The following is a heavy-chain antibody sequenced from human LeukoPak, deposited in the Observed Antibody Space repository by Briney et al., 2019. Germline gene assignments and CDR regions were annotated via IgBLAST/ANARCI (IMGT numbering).Heavy chain of an antibody. CDR1: GFTFSTYW. CDR3: ARDIAVAGMEYFDY. D-gene: IGHD6-19*01. CDR2: IKQDGSEK. J-gene: IGHJ4*02. Sequence: GGSLRLSCAASGFTFSTYWMTWVRQAPGKGLEWVANIKQDGSEKYYVGSVKGRFTISRDNAKNSLYLQMNSLRAEDTAVYYCARDIAVAGMEYFDYWGQGTLVTVSS. V-gene: IGHV3-7*01.